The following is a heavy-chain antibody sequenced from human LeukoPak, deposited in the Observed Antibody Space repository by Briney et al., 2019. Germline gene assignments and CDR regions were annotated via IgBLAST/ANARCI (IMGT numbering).Heavy chain of an antibody. CDR2: INHNGNVN. CDR3: TRGGGLDV. D-gene: IGHD3-16*01. V-gene: IGHV3-7*03. Sequence: GGSLRLPCAASGFTFSSYWMNWARQAPGKGLEWVASINHNGNVNYYVDSVKGRFTISRDNAKNSLYLQMSNLRAEDTAVYFCTRGGGLDVWGQGATVTVSS. CDR1: GFTFSSYW. J-gene: IGHJ6*02.